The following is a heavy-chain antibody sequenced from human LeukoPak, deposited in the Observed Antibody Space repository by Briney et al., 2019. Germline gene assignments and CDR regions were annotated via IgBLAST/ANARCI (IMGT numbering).Heavy chain of an antibody. D-gene: IGHD3-16*02. CDR1: GFTFSSYA. Sequence: GGSLRLSCAASGFTFSSYAMHWVRQAPGKGLEWVAVISYDGSNKYYADSVKGRFTISRDNSKNTLYLQMNSLRAEDTAVYYCARAGYDYVWGSYRYPYYFDYWGQGTLVTVSS. CDR3: ARAGYDYVWGSYRYPYYFDY. V-gene: IGHV3-30-3*01. J-gene: IGHJ4*02. CDR2: ISYDGSNK.